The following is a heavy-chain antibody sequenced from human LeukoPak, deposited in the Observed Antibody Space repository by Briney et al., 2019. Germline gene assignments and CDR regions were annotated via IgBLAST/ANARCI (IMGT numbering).Heavy chain of an antibody. D-gene: IGHD6-19*01. J-gene: IGHJ4*02. CDR2: IRGSSGST. CDR3: TKVYSIAVSGPIDS. CDR1: GFTFNNYA. Sequence: GGSLRLSCAASGFTFNNYAMTWVHQAPAQGLEWLSGIRGSSGSTYYADSVKGRFTISRDNSKNTLNLQMNSLRVEDTAVYFCTKVYSIAVSGPIDSSGPGILVTASS. V-gene: IGHV3-23*01.